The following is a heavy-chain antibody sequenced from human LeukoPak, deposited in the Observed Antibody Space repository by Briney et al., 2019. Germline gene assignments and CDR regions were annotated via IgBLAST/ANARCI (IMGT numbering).Heavy chain of an antibody. J-gene: IGHJ6*02. CDR3: ASRIAAAGTEVYGMDV. CDR2: IYSGGST. Sequence: PGGSLRLSCAASGFTVSSNYMSWVRQAPGKGLEWVSVIYSGGSTYYADSVKGRFTIFRDNSKNTLYLQMNSLRAEDTAVYYCASRIAAAGTEVYGMDVWGQGTTVTVSS. V-gene: IGHV3-66*01. D-gene: IGHD6-13*01. CDR1: GFTVSSNY.